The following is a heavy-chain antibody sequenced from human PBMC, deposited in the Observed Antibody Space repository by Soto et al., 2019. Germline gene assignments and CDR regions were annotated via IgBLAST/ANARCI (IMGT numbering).Heavy chain of an antibody. D-gene: IGHD2-2*01. Sequence: SETLSLTCTVSGGSISSSSYYWGWIRQPPGKGLEWIGSIYYSGSTYYNPSLKSRVTISVDTSKNQFSLKLSSVTAADTAVYYCARLVPAATLINWNFGPTFDYWGQGTLVTVSS. V-gene: IGHV4-39*01. J-gene: IGHJ4*02. CDR1: GGSISSSSYY. CDR3: ARLVPAATLINWNFGPTFDY. CDR2: IYYSGST.